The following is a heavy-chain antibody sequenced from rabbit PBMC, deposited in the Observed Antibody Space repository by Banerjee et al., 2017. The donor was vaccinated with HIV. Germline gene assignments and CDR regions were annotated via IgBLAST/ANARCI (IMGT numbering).Heavy chain of an antibody. D-gene: IGHD1-1*01. CDR2: IYPGGYGTT. CDR1: GFSFSNKYV. CDR3: ARDLTGVIGWNFNL. J-gene: IGHJ4*01. Sequence: QEQLEESGGDLVKPEGSLTLTCTASGFSFSNKYVMCWVRQAPGKGLEWIACIYPGGYGTTYYASWAKGRFTISKISSTTVTLQMTSLTAADTATYFCARDLTGVIGWNFNLWGPGTLVTVS. V-gene: IGHV1S45*01.